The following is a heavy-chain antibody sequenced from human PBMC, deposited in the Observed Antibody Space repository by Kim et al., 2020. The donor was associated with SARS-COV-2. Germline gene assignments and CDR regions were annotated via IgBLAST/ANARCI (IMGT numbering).Heavy chain of an antibody. CDR3: ATSRGSGSYYLYYFDY. Sequence: GGSLRLSCAASGFTFDDYAMHWVRQAPGKGLEWVSLISGDGGSTYYADSVKGRFTISRDNSKNSLYLQMNSLRTEDTALYYCATSRGSGSYYLYYFDYWGQGTLVTVSS. V-gene: IGHV3-43*02. D-gene: IGHD3-10*01. CDR2: ISGDGGST. J-gene: IGHJ4*02. CDR1: GFTFDDYA.